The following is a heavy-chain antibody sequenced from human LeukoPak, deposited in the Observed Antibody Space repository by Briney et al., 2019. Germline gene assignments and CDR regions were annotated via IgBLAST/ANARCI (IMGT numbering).Heavy chain of an antibody. CDR2: ISSSSSYI. CDR1: GFTFSSYS. V-gene: IGHV3-21*01. Sequence: PGGSLRLSCAASGFTFSSYSMNWVRRAPGKGLEWVSSISSSSSYIYYADSVKGRFTISGDNAKNSLYLQMNSLRAEDTAVYYCARAPRTLRYFDWSPPNWFDPWGQGTLVAVSS. J-gene: IGHJ5*02. CDR3: ARAPRTLRYFDWSPPNWFDP. D-gene: IGHD3-9*01.